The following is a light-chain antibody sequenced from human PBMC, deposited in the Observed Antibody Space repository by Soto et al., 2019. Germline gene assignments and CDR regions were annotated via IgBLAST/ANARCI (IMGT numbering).Light chain of an antibody. CDR3: QQYNEWPWT. Sequence: EIVMTQSPVALSVSPGERATLSCRASQSVTSNLAWYQQKPGQAPRLLIYGASTRATGIPGTFSGSGSGTEFTLTISSLQSEDFAVYYCQQYNEWPWTFGQGTEVEIK. V-gene: IGKV3-15*01. CDR2: GAS. J-gene: IGKJ1*01. CDR1: QSVTSN.